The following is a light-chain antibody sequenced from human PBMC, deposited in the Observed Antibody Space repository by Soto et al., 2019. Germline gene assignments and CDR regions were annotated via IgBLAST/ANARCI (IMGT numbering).Light chain of an antibody. CDR3: QPYYNWIWT. Sequence: IVMTQSPATLSVSPGDGATLSCRASLSIGSNLAWYQQRPGQAPRLLIYDASSRATGIPARFSGSGSGTEFTLTNNSLQSEDAAVYYWQPYYNWIWTFGHGTRVEIK. CDR2: DAS. CDR1: LSIGSN. J-gene: IGKJ1*01. V-gene: IGKV3-15*01.